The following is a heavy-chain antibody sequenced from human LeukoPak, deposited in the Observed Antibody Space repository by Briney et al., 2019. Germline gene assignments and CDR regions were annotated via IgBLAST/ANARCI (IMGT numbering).Heavy chain of an antibody. CDR1: GGSISSGGYY. CDR2: IYYSGST. CDR3: ARDNVKGAARAFDI. V-gene: IGHV4-31*03. J-gene: IGHJ3*02. D-gene: IGHD1-26*01. Sequence: SETLSLTCTVSGGSISSGGYYWSWIRQHPGKGLEWIGYIYYSGSTYYNPSLKSRVTISVDTSKNQFSLKLSSVTAADTAVYYCARDNVKGAARAFDIWGQGTMVTVSS.